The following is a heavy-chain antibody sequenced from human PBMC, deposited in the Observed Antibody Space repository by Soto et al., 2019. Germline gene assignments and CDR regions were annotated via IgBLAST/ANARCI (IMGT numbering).Heavy chain of an antibody. Sequence: GESLKISCQGSGYSFTSYWIAWVRQMPGKGLEWMGIIYAGDSDTRYSPSFQGQVTISADRSSSTAYLQWSSLKASDTGFYYCARLSYSPHNYYNGLDAWGQGTTVTVSS. D-gene: IGHD3-10*01. J-gene: IGHJ6*02. CDR3: ARLSYSPHNYYNGLDA. CDR2: IYAGDSDT. CDR1: GYSFTSYW. V-gene: IGHV5-51*01.